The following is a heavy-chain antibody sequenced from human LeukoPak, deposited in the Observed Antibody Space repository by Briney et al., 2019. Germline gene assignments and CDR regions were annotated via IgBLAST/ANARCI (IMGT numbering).Heavy chain of an antibody. V-gene: IGHV3-21*01. D-gene: IGHD6-13*01. CDR3: ARDLLAAGTY. CDR1: GFTFSSYS. Sequence: PGGSLRLSCAASGFTFSSYSMNWVRQAPGKGLEWVSSISSSSSYIYYADSVKGRFTISRDDAKNSLYLQMNSLRAEDTAVYYCARDLLAAGTYWGQGTLVTVSS. J-gene: IGHJ4*02. CDR2: ISSSSSYI.